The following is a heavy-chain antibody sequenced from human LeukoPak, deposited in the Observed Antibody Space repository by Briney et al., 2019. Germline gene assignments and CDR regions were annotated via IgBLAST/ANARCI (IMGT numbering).Heavy chain of an antibody. V-gene: IGHV3-23*01. CDR1: GFTFSSYA. J-gene: IGHJ3*02. CDR3: AKDTRSVYYGALDM. D-gene: IGHD3-22*01. Sequence: GGSLRLSCAVSGFTFSSYAMSWVRKAPGKGLEWVSAISGSGGSTYYADSVKGRFTISRDNSKNTLYLQMNSLRAEDTAVYYCAKDTRSVYYGALDMWGQGTMVTVSS. CDR2: ISGSGGST.